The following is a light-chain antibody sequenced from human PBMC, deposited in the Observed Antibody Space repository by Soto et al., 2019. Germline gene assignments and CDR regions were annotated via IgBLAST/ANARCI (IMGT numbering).Light chain of an antibody. CDR1: QSVSSSY. Sequence: EIVLTQSPGTLSLSPGERATLSCRASQSVSSSYLAWYQQKPGQAPRLLIYGASSRATGIPDRFSGSGSGTDVTLTISRLEHADYAVYYYRQQCSTPLTFGQGTKVEIK. CDR2: GAS. CDR3: RQQCSTPLT. J-gene: IGKJ1*01. V-gene: IGKV3-20*01.